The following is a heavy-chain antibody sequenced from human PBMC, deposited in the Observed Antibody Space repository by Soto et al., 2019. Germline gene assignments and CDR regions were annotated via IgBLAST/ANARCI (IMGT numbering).Heavy chain of an antibody. J-gene: IGHJ6*02. V-gene: IGHV1-18*01. Sequence: ASVKVSCKASGYTFTSYGISWVRQAPGQGLEWMGRISAYNGNTNYAQKLQGRVTMTTDTSTSTAYMELRSLRSDDTAVYYCARVEVHCTNGVCSPRYYYGMDVWGQGTTVTVSS. CDR1: GYTFTSYG. D-gene: IGHD2-8*01. CDR3: ARVEVHCTNGVCSPRYYYGMDV. CDR2: ISAYNGNT.